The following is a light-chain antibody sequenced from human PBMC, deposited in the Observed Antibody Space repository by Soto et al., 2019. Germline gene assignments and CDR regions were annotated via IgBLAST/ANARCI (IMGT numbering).Light chain of an antibody. CDR1: QNVGTS. CDR2: DAS. J-gene: IGKJ4*01. V-gene: IGKV3-11*01. Sequence: EIVLTQSPATLSLSPGERATLSCRASQNVGTSLAWYQQRPGQAPRLLIYDASNRVTGIPARLSGSGSGTYFTLIITSLEPEDFAVYYCQQRANFGGGTKVDIK. CDR3: QQRAN.